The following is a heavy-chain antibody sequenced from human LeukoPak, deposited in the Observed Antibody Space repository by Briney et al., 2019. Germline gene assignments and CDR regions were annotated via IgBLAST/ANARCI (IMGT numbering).Heavy chain of an antibody. V-gene: IGHV3-23*01. CDR1: GFTFSSYA. CDR2: ISGSGGST. CDR3: AKSLTDTMVRGVIRAFDI. J-gene: IGHJ3*02. D-gene: IGHD3-10*01. Sequence: GGSLRLSCAASGFTFSSYAMSWVRQAPGKGLEWVSAISGSGGSTYYADSVKGRFTISRDNSKNTLYLQMNSLRAEDTAVYYCAKSLTDTMVRGVIRAFDIWGQGTMVTVSS.